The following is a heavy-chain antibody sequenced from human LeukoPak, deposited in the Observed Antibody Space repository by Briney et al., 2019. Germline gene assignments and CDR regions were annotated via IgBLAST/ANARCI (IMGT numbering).Heavy chain of an antibody. CDR3: ARDYGDQEGYYYYYYMDV. CDR2: ISYDGSNK. J-gene: IGHJ6*03. V-gene: IGHV3-30*04. Sequence: QPGGSLRLSCAASGFTFSSYAMHWVRQAPGKGLEWVAVISYDGSNKYYADSVKGRFTISRDNSKNTLYLQMNSLRAEDTAVYYCARDYGDQEGYYYYYYMDVWGKGTTVTVSS. D-gene: IGHD4-17*01. CDR1: GFTFSSYA.